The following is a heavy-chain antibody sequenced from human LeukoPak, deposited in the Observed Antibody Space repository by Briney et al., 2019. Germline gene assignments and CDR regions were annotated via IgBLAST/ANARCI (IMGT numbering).Heavy chain of an antibody. D-gene: IGHD6-13*01. CDR1: GFTFSSYG. V-gene: IGHV3-30*02. Sequence: GGSLRLSCAASGFTFSSYGMHWVRQAPGKGLEWMAFIRYDGSNKYYADSVKGRFTISRDNSKNTLYLQMNSLRAEDTAVYYCAREAPAGTRYFQHWGQGTLVTVSS. CDR3: AREAPAGTRYFQH. J-gene: IGHJ1*01. CDR2: IRYDGSNK.